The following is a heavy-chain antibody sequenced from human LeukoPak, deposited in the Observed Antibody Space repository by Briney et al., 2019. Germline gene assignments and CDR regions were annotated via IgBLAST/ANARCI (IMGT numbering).Heavy chain of an antibody. CDR3: AKYNWNYYGGWFDP. Sequence: GGSLRLSCAASGFTFSSYAMHWVRQAPGKGLEYVSGISTNGGSTYYADSVKGRFTTSRDNSKNTLFLQMGSLRAEDTAVYYCAKYNWNYYGGWFDPWGQGTLVTVSS. V-gene: IGHV3-64*02. CDR1: GFTFSSYA. D-gene: IGHD1-7*01. J-gene: IGHJ5*02. CDR2: ISTNGGST.